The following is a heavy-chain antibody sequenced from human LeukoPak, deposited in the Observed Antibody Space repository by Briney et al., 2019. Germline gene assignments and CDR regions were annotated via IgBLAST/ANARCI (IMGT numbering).Heavy chain of an antibody. D-gene: IGHD2-15*01. CDR2: ISWNSGSV. J-gene: IGHJ4*02. V-gene: IGHV3-9*01. Sequence: GGSLRLSRAASGFTFDDYAMHWVRQAPGKGLEWVSGISWNSGSVDYADSVKGRFTISRDNAKNSLYLQMNSLRAEDTALYYCAKDTCSGGSCYYFDYWGQGTPVTVSS. CDR1: GFTFDDYA. CDR3: AKDTCSGGSCYYFDY.